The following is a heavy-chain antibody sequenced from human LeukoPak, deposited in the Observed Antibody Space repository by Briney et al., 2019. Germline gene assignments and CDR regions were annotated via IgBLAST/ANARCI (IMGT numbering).Heavy chain of an antibody. V-gene: IGHV4-59*01. J-gene: IGHJ3*02. CDR2: IYYSGST. Sequence: PTETLSLTCTVSGGSISSYYWSWIRQPPGKGLEWIGYIYYSGSTNYNPSLKSRVTISVDTSKNQFSLKLSSVTAADTAVYYCARGPDDAFDIWGQGTMVTVSS. CDR1: GGSISSYY. CDR3: ARGPDDAFDI.